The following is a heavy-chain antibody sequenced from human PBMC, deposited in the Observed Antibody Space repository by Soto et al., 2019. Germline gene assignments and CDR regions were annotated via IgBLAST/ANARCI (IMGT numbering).Heavy chain of an antibody. CDR1: GGTFSSYA. D-gene: IGHD2-21*02. V-gene: IGHV1-69*13. CDR2: IIPIFGTA. Sequence: SVKVSCKASGGTFSSYAISWVRQAPGQGLEWMGGIIPIFGTANYAQKFQGRVTITADESTSTAYMELSSLRSEDTAVYYCARAESSYCGGDCPLDYWGQGTLVTVSS. J-gene: IGHJ4*02. CDR3: ARAESSYCGGDCPLDY.